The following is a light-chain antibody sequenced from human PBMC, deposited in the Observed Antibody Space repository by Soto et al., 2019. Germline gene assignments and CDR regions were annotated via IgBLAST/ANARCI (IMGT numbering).Light chain of an antibody. CDR2: GAS. CDR1: QSVSSN. CDR3: QQYNNWPPFAYT. J-gene: IGKJ2*01. Sequence: EIVMTQSPATLSVSPGERATLSCRASQSVSSNLAWYQQKPGQAHRLLIYGASTRATGIPARFSGSGSGTEFTLTISSLQSEDFAVYYCQQYNNWPPFAYTFGQGTKLEIK. V-gene: IGKV3-15*01.